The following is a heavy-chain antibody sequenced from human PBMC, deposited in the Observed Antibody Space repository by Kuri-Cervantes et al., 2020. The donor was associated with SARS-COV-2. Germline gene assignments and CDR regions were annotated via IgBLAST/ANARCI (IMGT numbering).Heavy chain of an antibody. CDR3: ARGSSSLDWGYNWFDP. V-gene: IGHV4-34*01. J-gene: IGHJ5*02. CDR2: INHSGST. CDR1: GGSFSGYY. Sequence: SETLSLTCAVYGGSFSGYYWSWIRQPPGKGLEWIGEINHSGSTNYNPSLKSRVTISVDTSKNQFSLKLSSVTAADTAVYYCARGSSSLDWGYNWFDPWGQGTLVTVSS. D-gene: IGHD6-13*01.